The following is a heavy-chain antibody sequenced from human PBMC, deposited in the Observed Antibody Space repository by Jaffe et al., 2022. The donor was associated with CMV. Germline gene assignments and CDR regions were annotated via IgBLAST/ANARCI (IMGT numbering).Heavy chain of an antibody. J-gene: IGHJ4*02. CDR3: AHRLGWELPFDY. CDR2: IYWNDDK. V-gene: IGHV2-5*01. CDR1: GFSLSTSGVG. Sequence: QITLKESGPTLVKPTQTLTLTCTFSGFSLSTSGVGVGWIRQPPGKALEWLALIYWNDDKRYSPSLKSRLTITKDTSKNQVVLTMTNMDPVDTATYYCAHRLGWELPFDYWGQGTLVTVSS. D-gene: IGHD1-26*01.